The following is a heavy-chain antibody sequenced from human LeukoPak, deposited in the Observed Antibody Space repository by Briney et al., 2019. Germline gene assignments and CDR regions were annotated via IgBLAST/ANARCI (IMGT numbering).Heavy chain of an antibody. V-gene: IGHV4-34*01. CDR1: GGSFSGYY. CDR2: INHSGST. Sequence: PSETLSLTCAVYGGSFSGYYWSWIRQPPGKGLEWIGEINHSGSTNYNPSLKSRVTISVDTSKNQFSLKLTSVTAADTAVYYCERGTRHHRGGYYYMDVWGKGTPVTVSS. J-gene: IGHJ6*03. CDR3: ERGTRHHRGGYYYMDV. D-gene: IGHD1-14*01.